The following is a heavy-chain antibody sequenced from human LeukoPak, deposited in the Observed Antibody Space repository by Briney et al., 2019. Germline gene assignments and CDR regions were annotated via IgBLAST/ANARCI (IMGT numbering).Heavy chain of an antibody. D-gene: IGHD2-2*01. V-gene: IGHV4-34*10. CDR1: GGSFSDY. J-gene: IGHJ6*03. CDR2: VNHRGST. CDR3: ARGLLKGQLHLGYSYYMDV. Sequence: SETLSLTCAVYGGSFSDYWNWTRQPPGKGLEWIGEVNHRGSTSYNPSLKSRVTMSVDRSKKQFFLKLTSVTAADTAVYYCARGLLKGQLHLGYSYYMDVWGKGTTITVSS.